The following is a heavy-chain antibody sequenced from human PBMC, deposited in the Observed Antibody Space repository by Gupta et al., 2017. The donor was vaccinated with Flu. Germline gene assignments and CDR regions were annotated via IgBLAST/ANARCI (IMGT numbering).Heavy chain of an antibody. Sequence: GYDWSWIRQPPGKGLEWIGEINHSGRTNYNPSLKSRVTISLDTSKNQFSVKLSSVTAADTAVYYCAREALYGVSYGNTFDNWGQGTLVTVSS. J-gene: IGHJ4*02. D-gene: IGHD2-8*01. CDR1: GYD. CDR2: INHSGRT. V-gene: IGHV4-34*01. CDR3: AREALYGVSYGNTFDN.